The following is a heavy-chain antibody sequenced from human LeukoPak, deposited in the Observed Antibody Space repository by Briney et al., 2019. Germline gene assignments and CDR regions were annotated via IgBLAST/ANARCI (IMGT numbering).Heavy chain of an antibody. Sequence: PGGSLRLSCAASGFTFSGHWMHWVRQAPGKGLEWVSAISGSGGSTYYADSVKGRFTISRDNSKNTLYLQMNSLRAEDTAVYYCAKDRKGGAHYYYYMDVWGKGTTVTVSS. CDR3: AKDRKGGAHYYYYMDV. V-gene: IGHV3-23*01. D-gene: IGHD1-14*01. CDR2: ISGSGGST. J-gene: IGHJ6*03. CDR1: GFTFSGHW.